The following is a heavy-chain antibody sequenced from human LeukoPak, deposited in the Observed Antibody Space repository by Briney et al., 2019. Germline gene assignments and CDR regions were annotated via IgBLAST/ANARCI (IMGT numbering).Heavy chain of an antibody. V-gene: IGHV4-61*02. D-gene: IGHD1-26*01. Sequence: SETLSLTCTVSGGSISSGSYYWSWIRQPAGKGLEWIGRIYTSGSTNYNPSLKSRVTISIDTSKKQFSLKLSSVTAADTAVYYCARWEASRVALDIWGQGTLVTVSS. J-gene: IGHJ3*02. CDR3: ARWEASRVALDI. CDR1: GGSISSGSYY. CDR2: IYTSGST.